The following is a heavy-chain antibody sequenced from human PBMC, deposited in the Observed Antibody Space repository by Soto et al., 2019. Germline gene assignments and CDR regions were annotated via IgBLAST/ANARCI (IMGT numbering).Heavy chain of an antibody. CDR2: IYPGDSDT. D-gene: IGHD6-19*01. CDR1: GYSFTSYW. Sequence: PGESLKISCKGSGYSFTSYWIGWVREMPGKGLEWMGIIYPGDSDTRYSPSFQGQVTISADKSISTAYLQWSSLKASDTAMYYCARMRGPAVAGRWFDPWGQGTLVTVSS. V-gene: IGHV5-51*01. J-gene: IGHJ5*02. CDR3: ARMRGPAVAGRWFDP.